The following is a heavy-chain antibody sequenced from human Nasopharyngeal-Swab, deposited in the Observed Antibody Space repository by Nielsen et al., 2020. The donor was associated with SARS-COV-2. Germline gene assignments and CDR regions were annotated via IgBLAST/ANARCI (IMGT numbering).Heavy chain of an antibody. CDR3: ASEVVGFYFYTNV. D-gene: IGHD1-26*01. Sequence: VRQAPGKGLEWVASITSSYDQKYYGDSVKGRFTISRDNARNSLYLEMNSLRVEDTAIYYCASEVVGFYFYTNVWGKGTTGTVSS. J-gene: IGHJ6*03. V-gene: IGHV3-21*01. CDR2: ITSSYDQK.